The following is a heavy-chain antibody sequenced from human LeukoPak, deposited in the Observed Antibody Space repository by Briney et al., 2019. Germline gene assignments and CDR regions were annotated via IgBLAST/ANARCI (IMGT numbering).Heavy chain of an antibody. CDR3: ARHRGQHLAYNWFDS. V-gene: IGHV3-30*04. D-gene: IGHD6-13*01. J-gene: IGHJ5*01. CDR2: ISYDGRNQ. Sequence: PGGSLRLSCAASGFIFRSYDMHWVPQAPGKGLVGVTVISYDGRNQYYADSVKGRFTISRDDSKNTMYLQMNSLRTDDTAVYYCARHRGQHLAYNWFDSWGQGTLVTVSS. CDR1: GFIFRSYD.